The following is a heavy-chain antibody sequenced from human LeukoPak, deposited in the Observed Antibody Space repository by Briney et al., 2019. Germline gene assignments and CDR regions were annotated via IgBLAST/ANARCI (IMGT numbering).Heavy chain of an antibody. D-gene: IGHD1-1*01. CDR1: GYSISSGYY. Sequence: PSETLSLTCAVSGYSISSGYYWGWIRQPPGKGLEWIGSIYHSGSTYYNPSLKSRVTISVDTAKNQFSLELRSVTAADTAVYYCARGLDLEGLDYWGQGTLVTVSS. J-gene: IGHJ4*02. CDR3: ARGLDLEGLDY. V-gene: IGHV4-38-2*01. CDR2: IYHSGST.